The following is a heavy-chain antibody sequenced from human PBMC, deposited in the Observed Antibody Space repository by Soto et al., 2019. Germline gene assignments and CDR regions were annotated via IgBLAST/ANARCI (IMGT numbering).Heavy chain of an antibody. J-gene: IGHJ6*02. D-gene: IGHD3-3*01. CDR1: GYSFTSYW. CDR2: IYPGDSDT. CDR3: ARQTVTYYDFWSGYYTDYYYGMDV. V-gene: IGHV5-51*01. Sequence: GESLRISCNGSGYSFTSYWIGWVRQMPGKGLEWMGIIYPGDSDTRYSPSFQGQVTISADKSISTAYLQWSSLKASDTAMYYCARQTVTYYDFWSGYYTDYYYGMDVWGQGTTVTVSS.